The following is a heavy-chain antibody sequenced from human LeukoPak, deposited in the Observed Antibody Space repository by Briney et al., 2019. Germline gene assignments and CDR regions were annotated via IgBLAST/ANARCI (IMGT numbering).Heavy chain of an antibody. CDR2: FDPEDGET. D-gene: IGHD3-10*01. CDR3: ARRGFGELLYGWFDP. Sequence: ASVRVSCKVSGYTLTELSMHWVRQAPGKGLEWMGGFDPEDGETIYAQKFQGRVTMTEDTSTDTAYMELSSLRSADTAVYYCARRGFGELLYGWFDPWGQGTLVTVSS. V-gene: IGHV1-24*01. J-gene: IGHJ5*02. CDR1: GYTLTELS.